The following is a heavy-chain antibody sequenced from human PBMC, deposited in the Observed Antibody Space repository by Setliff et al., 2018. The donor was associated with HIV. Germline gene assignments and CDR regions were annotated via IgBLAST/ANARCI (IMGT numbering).Heavy chain of an antibody. D-gene: IGHD6-25*01. CDR3: ARYSPRGYTLTGPY. CDR2: INHSGST. J-gene: IGHJ4*02. Sequence: ETLSLTCAVYGASFSGYYWSWVRQPPGKGLEWIGEINHSGSTNYNPSLKGRVTISVDTSKNQFSLKVRSVTAADTAVYYCARYSPRGYTLTGPYWGQGTLVTVSS. V-gene: IGHV4-34*01. CDR1: GASFSGYY.